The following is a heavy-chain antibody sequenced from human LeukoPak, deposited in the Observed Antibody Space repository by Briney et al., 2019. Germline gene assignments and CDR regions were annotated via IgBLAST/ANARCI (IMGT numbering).Heavy chain of an antibody. CDR3: ASMIAAAPYNWFDP. D-gene: IGHD6-13*01. CDR1: GHSISSDYY. V-gene: IGHV4-38-2*01. Sequence: PSETLSLTCAVSGHSISSDYYWGWVRQPPGKGLEWIGSSYQSASTYYNPSLKSRVTISVDTSKNQFSLKLSSVTAADTAVYYCASMIAAAPYNWFDPWGQGTLVTVSS. J-gene: IGHJ5*02. CDR2: SYQSAST.